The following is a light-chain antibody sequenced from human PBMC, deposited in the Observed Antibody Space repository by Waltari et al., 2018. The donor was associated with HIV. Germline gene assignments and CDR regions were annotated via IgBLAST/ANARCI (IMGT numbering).Light chain of an antibody. CDR1: SSDIGSYIR. CDR3: SSYTTSSTWV. Sequence: QSTLTQPPSVSGSLGQPVTIACSGTSSDIGSYIRVTWYQQPPGTAPKLIIYEVTNRPSGVAVRFSGSKSGNTASLTISGLQAEDEADYYCSSYTTSSTWVFGGGTQLTVL. J-gene: IGLJ3*02. V-gene: IGLV2-18*02. CDR2: EVT.